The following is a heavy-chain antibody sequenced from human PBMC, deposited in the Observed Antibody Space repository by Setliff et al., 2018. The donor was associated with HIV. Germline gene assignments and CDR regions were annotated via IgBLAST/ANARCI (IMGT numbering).Heavy chain of an antibody. J-gene: IGHJ4*02. CDR2: IYHSGTT. V-gene: IGHV4-38-2*02. Sequence: PSETLSLTCTVSGGSISSYYWGWIRQPPGKGLEWIGTIYHSGTTYYNPSLKSRVTISLDTSKTQFSLTLSSVTAADTAVYYCARCAYYNFWSGYYCDYWGQGTLVTVSS. CDR1: GGSISSYY. D-gene: IGHD3-3*01. CDR3: ARCAYYNFWSGYYCDY.